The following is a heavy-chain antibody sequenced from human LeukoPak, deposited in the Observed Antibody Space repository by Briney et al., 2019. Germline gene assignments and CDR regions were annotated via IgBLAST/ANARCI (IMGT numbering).Heavy chain of an antibody. V-gene: IGHV3-30*18. J-gene: IGHJ6*02. CDR1: GFTFSSYG. Sequence: GGSLRLSCAASGFTFSSYGMHWVRQAPGKGLEWVAVISYDGSNKYYADSVKGRFTISRDNSKNTLYLQMNSLRAEDTAVYYCAKDSSGPGYGMDVWGQGTTVTVSS. D-gene: IGHD6-19*01. CDR3: AKDSSGPGYGMDV. CDR2: ISYDGSNK.